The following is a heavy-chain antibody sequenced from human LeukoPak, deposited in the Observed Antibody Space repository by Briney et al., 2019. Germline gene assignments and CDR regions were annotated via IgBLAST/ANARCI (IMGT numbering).Heavy chain of an antibody. V-gene: IGHV3-30*02. Sequence: PGGSLRLSCAASGFTFSSYGMHWVRQAPGRGLEWVAFIRYDGSNKYYADSVKGRFTISRDNSKNTLYLQMNSLRAEDTAVYYCAKEGYCSGGSCYVFDYWGQGTLVTASS. CDR2: IRYDGSNK. CDR1: GFTFSSYG. J-gene: IGHJ4*02. CDR3: AKEGYCSGGSCYVFDY. D-gene: IGHD2-15*01.